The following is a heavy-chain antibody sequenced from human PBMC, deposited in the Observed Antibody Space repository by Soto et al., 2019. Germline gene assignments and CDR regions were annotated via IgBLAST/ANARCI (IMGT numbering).Heavy chain of an antibody. CDR1: GGTFSSYT. Sequence: GASVKVSCKASGGTFSSYTISWVRQAPGRGLEWMGRIIPILGIANYAQKFQGRVTITADKSTSTAYMELSSLRSEDTAVYYCARGGELGYCTNGVCTKQYYYYYYMDVWGKGTTVTVSS. D-gene: IGHD2-8*01. CDR3: ARGGELGYCTNGVCTKQYYYYYYMDV. V-gene: IGHV1-69*02. J-gene: IGHJ6*03. CDR2: IIPILGIA.